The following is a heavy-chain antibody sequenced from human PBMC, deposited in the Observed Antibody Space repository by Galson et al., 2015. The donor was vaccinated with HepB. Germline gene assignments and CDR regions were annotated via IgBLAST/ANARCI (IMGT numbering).Heavy chain of an antibody. CDR3: ARGREIHYRKSWYFDS. J-gene: IGHJ4*02. V-gene: IGHV3-53*04. Sequence: SLRLSCAASGFSISDNSMAWVRQAPGKGLEGVSGIYSGGDTDYADSVKSRFTSSSYNSSNTLYLHMNSLRSDDTALYYCARGREIHYRKSWYFDSWGQGSPVTV. CDR1: GFSISDNS. CDR2: IYSGGDT. D-gene: IGHD4-11*01.